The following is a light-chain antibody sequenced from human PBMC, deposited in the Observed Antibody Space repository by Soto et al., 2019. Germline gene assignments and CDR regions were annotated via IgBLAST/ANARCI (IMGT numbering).Light chain of an antibody. CDR3: QAWDSHAYV. Sequence: SYELTQPPSVSVSPGQTASISCSGGDWGKTYASWYQQRPGQSPVLIIYQDSKRPSGIPERFSGSISGDTATLTISGTQTLDEADYCQAWDSHAYVFGSGTKLTVL. V-gene: IGLV3-1*01. CDR2: QDS. J-gene: IGLJ1*01. CDR1: DWGKTY.